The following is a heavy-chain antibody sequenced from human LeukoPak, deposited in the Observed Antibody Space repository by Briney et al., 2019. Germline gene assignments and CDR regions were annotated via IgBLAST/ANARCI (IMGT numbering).Heavy chain of an antibody. J-gene: IGHJ4*02. Sequence: GSLRLSCAASGFTFSSYGMHWVRQAPGKGLEWIGEINHSGSTNYNPSLKSRVTISVDTSKNQFSLKLSSVTAADTAVYYCARGLSAIVYWGQGTLVTVSS. CDR2: INHSGST. D-gene: IGHD2-15*01. V-gene: IGHV4-34*01. CDR3: ARGLSAIVY. CDR1: GFTFSSYG.